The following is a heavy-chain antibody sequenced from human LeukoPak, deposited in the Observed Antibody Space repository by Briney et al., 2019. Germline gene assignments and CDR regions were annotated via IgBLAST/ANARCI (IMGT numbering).Heavy chain of an antibody. CDR1: GGSFSGYC. J-gene: IGHJ5*02. Sequence: PSETLSLTCAVYGGSFSGYCWSWIRQPPGKGLEWIGEINHSGSTNYNPSLKSRITISVDTSKNQFSLKLSSVTAADTAVYYCARVAYDSSGRGINWFDPWGQGTLVTVSS. CDR3: ARVAYDSSGRGINWFDP. D-gene: IGHD3-22*01. V-gene: IGHV4-34*01. CDR2: INHSGST.